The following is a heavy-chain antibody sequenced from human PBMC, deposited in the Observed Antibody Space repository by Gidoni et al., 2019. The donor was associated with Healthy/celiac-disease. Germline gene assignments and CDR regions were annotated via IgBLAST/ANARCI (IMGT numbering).Heavy chain of an antibody. CDR3: AKDSSVVVPAAANFDY. Sequence: EVQLLESGGGLVQPGGSLRLSCAASGFTFSRYAMSWVRQAPGKGLGWVSASSGSGGSTYYADSVKGRFTISRDNSKNTLYLQMNSLRAEDTAVYYCAKDSSVVVPAAANFDYWGQGTLVTVSS. V-gene: IGHV3-23*01. J-gene: IGHJ4*02. CDR2: SSGSGGST. D-gene: IGHD2-2*01. CDR1: GFTFSRYA.